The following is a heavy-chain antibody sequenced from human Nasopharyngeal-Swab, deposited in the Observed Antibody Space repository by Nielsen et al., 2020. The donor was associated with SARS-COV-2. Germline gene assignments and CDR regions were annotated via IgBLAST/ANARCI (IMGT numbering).Heavy chain of an antibody. CDR2: VSSSGSYI. CDR3: ARSRTDYGGTWYDAFDI. Sequence: GESLKISCAASGFTFSSFGMNWVRQAPGKGLEWVSSVSSSGSYISYADSLKGRFTISRDNVKNTLYLQMNSLRAEDTAVYYCARSRTDYGGTWYDAFDIWGQGTLVTV. J-gene: IGHJ3*02. CDR1: GFTFSSFG. D-gene: IGHD4/OR15-4a*01. V-gene: IGHV3-21*06.